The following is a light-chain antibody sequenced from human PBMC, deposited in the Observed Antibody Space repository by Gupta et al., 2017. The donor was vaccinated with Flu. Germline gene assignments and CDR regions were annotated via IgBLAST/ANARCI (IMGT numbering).Light chain of an antibody. V-gene: IGKV1-33*01. CDR3: QQYHSRYT. J-gene: IGKJ2*01. CDR1: QGIRNF. CDR2: DAS. Sequence: SPSSLSASVGDRVTITCQASQGIRNFLNWYQQKPGKAPKLLIYDASNVETGVPSRFSGRGSGTDFTFTISSLQPEDIATYYCQQYHSRYTFGQGTKLEIK.